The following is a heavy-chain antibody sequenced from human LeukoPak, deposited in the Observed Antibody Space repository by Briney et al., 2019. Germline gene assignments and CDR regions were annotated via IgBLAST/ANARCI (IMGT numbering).Heavy chain of an antibody. Sequence: ASVKVSCKASGYTFTSYGISWVGQAPGQGLEWMGWISAYNGNTNYAQKLQGRVTMTTDTSTSTAYMELRSLRSDDTAVYYCARREYSYGHEDYWGQGTLVTVSS. D-gene: IGHD5-18*01. V-gene: IGHV1-18*04. CDR3: ARREYSYGHEDY. CDR2: ISAYNGNT. J-gene: IGHJ4*02. CDR1: GYTFTSYG.